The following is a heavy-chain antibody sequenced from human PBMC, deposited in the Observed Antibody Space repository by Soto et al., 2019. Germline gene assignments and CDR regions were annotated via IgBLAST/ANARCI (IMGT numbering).Heavy chain of an antibody. CDR2: IRPSGSQI. CDR3: ARDGEYSNGSVTYDAVDI. D-gene: IGHD2-8*01. J-gene: IGHJ3*02. V-gene: IGHV3-7*01. CDR1: GFSFSTFW. Sequence: EVQLVESGGGLVQPGGSLRLSCVASGFSFSTFWMYWVRQAPGKGLEWVANIRPSGSQINYVDSLKGRFSISRDNTKNSLYLQMNSLRAEDTAVYYCARDGEYSNGSVTYDAVDIGGQGTMVTVSS.